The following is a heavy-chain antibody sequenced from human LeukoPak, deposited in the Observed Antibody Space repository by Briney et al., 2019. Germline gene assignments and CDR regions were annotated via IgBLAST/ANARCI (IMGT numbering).Heavy chain of an antibody. CDR3: AAGTTVTNFANY. CDR2: IVVGSGNT. J-gene: IGHJ4*02. Sequence: SVKVSCKASGFTFPSSAMQWVRQARGQRLEWIGWIVVGSGNTNYAQKFQERVTITRDMSTSTAYMELSSLRSEDTAVYYCAAGTTVTNFANYWGQGTLVTVSS. V-gene: IGHV1-58*02. D-gene: IGHD4-17*01. CDR1: GFTFPSSA.